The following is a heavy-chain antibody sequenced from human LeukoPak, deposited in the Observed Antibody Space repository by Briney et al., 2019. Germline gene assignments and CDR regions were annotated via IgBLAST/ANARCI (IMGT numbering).Heavy chain of an antibody. CDR2: IYHSGST. CDR1: GYSISSGYY. D-gene: IGHD3-3*01. J-gene: IGHJ4*02. CDR3: ARDGTIFGVVPFDY. Sequence: PSQTLSLTCTVSGYSISSGYYWGWIRQPPGKGLEWIGSIYHSGSTYYNPSLKSRVTISVDTSKNQFSLKLSSVTAADTAVYYCARDGTIFGVVPFDYWGQGTLATVSS. V-gene: IGHV4-38-2*02.